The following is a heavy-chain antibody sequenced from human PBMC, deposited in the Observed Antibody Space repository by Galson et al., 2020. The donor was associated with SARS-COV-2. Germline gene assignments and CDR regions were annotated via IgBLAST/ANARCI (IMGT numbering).Heavy chain of an antibody. CDR1: GYTLTELS. J-gene: IGHJ4*02. CDR2: FDPEDGET. Sequence: ASVKVSCKVSGYTLTELSMHWVRQAPGKGLAWMGGFDPEDGETIYAQKFQGRVTMTEDTSTDTAYMELSSLRSEDTAVYYCATDFAIFGVVILHYWGQGTLVTVSS. CDR3: ATDFAIFGVVILHY. D-gene: IGHD3-3*01. V-gene: IGHV1-24*01.